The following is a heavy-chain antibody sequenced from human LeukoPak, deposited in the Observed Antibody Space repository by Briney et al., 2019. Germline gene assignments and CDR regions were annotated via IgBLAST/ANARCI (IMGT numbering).Heavy chain of an antibody. V-gene: IGHV3-30*03. CDR3: ARGIVVVAAATSNWFDP. CDR1: GFTFSSYG. Sequence: GGSLRLSCAASGFTFSSYGMHWVRQAPGKGLEWVAVISYDGSNKYYADSVKGRFTISRDNSKNTLYLQMNSLRAEDTAAYYCARGIVVVAAATSNWFDPWGQGTLVTVSS. D-gene: IGHD2-15*01. J-gene: IGHJ5*02. CDR2: ISYDGSNK.